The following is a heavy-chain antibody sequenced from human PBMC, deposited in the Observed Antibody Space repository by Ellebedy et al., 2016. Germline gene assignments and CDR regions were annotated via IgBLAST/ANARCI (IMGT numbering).Heavy chain of an antibody. CDR3: ARYGFGEYRSYFFDF. Sequence: GGSLRLSCAASGFSLSSYSMNWVRQAPGKGLEWVSYISASSRTIYYSDSVKGRFTIFRDNAKNSLYLQMNILRDEDTAVYFCARYGFGEYRSYFFDFWGLGTLVTVSS. J-gene: IGHJ4*02. V-gene: IGHV3-48*02. CDR2: ISASSRTI. D-gene: IGHD3-10*01. CDR1: GFSLSSYS.